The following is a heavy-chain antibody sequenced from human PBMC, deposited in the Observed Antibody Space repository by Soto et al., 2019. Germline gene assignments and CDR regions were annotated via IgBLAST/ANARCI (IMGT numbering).Heavy chain of an antibody. D-gene: IGHD2-2*01. J-gene: IGHJ6*02. V-gene: IGHV3-30-3*01. CDR3: ARDRVHCSSTSCHPGRYGMDV. Sequence: PGGSLRLSCAASGFTFSSYAMHWVRQAPGKGLEWVAVISYDGSNKYYADSVKGRFTISRDNSKNTLYLQMNSLRAEDTAVYYCARDRVHCSSTSCHPGRYGMDVWGQGTAVTVSS. CDR1: GFTFSSYA. CDR2: ISYDGSNK.